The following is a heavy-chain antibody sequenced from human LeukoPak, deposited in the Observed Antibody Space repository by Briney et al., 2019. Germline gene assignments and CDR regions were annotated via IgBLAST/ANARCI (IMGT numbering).Heavy chain of an antibody. CDR3: ACNGWPTFDY. Sequence: SETLSLTCTVSGASVSSDNFYWSWIRQSPGKGLEWIVYMYYSGSTNYNPSLKSRVTMSGDMSKNQISLRLSSVTAAVTAVYYCACNGWPTFDYWGQGILVTVSS. V-gene: IGHV4-61*01. J-gene: IGHJ4*02. CDR2: MYYSGST. CDR1: GASVSSDNFY. D-gene: IGHD2-8*01.